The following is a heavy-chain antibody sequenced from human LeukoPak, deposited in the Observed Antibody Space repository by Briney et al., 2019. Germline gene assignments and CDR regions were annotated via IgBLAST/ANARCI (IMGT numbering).Heavy chain of an antibody. D-gene: IGHD6-13*01. J-gene: IGHJ6*02. CDR3: AKDTSSSWQWGGGVFGYYYYGMDV. V-gene: IGHV3-30*18. Sequence: GRSLRLSCAASGFTFSSYGMHWVRQAPGKGLEWVAVISYDGSNKYYADSVKGRFTISRDNSKNTLYLQMNSLRAEDTAVYYCAKDTSSSWQWGGGVFGYYYYGMDVWGQGTTVTVSS. CDR1: GFTFSSYG. CDR2: ISYDGSNK.